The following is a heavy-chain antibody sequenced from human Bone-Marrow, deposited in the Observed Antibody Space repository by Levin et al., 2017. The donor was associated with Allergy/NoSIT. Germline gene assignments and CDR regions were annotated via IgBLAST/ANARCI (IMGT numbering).Heavy chain of an antibody. J-gene: IGHJ3*02. CDR2: IKQDGSEK. Sequence: LSLTCAASGFTFSSYWMSWVRQAPGKGLEWVANIKQDGSEKYYVDSVKGRFTISRDNAKNSLYLQMNSLRAEDTAVYYCARDKASNYDILTGYYIRSYAFDIWGQGTMVTVSS. V-gene: IGHV3-7*04. CDR3: ARDKASNYDILTGYYIRSYAFDI. D-gene: IGHD3-9*01. CDR1: GFTFSSYW.